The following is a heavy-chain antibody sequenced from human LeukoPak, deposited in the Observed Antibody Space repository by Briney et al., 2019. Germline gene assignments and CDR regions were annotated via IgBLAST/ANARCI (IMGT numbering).Heavy chain of an antibody. CDR3: ARGRYYYDSSGYYY. D-gene: IGHD3-22*01. Sequence: SETLSLTCAVYGGSFSGYYWSWIRQPPGKGLEWIGEINHSGSTNYNPSLKSRVTISEDMSKNQFSLKLSSVTAADTAVYYCARGRYYYDSSGYYYWGQRTLVTVSS. CDR2: INHSGST. CDR1: GGSFSGYY. V-gene: IGHV4-34*01. J-gene: IGHJ4*02.